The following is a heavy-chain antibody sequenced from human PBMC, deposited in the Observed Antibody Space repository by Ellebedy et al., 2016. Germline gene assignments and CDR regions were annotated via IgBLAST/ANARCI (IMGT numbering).Heavy chain of an antibody. V-gene: IGHV3-53*01. CDR1: GFSVSSND. Sequence: GESLKISCAASGFSVSSNDMSWVRQAPGKGLDLVALIYGGSPSYYAESVKGRFTVSIDKSKKTLYLHMTGLGVEDTALYYCVTRHNGAFDFWGQGTMVTVSS. CDR2: IYGGSPS. CDR3: VTRHNGAFDF. D-gene: IGHD1-14*01. J-gene: IGHJ3*01.